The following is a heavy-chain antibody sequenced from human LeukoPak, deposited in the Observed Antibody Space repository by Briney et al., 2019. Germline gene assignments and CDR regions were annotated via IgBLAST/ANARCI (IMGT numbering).Heavy chain of an antibody. CDR3: AHRSVAARPSFFWFDP. V-gene: IGHV2-5*01. CDR2: SYWNDDK. D-gene: IGHD6-6*01. J-gene: IGHJ5*02. Sequence: SGPTLVNPTQTLTLTCTFSGFSLTTSGVGVGWIRQPPGKALEWLALSYWNDDKRYNPSLESRLTISRDTSKNQVVLTMTNMEFVDTATYYCAHRSVAARPSFFWFDPWGQGTLVTVSS. CDR1: GFSLTTSGVG.